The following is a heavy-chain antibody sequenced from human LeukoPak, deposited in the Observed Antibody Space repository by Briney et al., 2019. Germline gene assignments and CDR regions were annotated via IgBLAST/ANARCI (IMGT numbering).Heavy chain of an antibody. CDR1: GGTFSSYA. V-gene: IGHV1-69*05. D-gene: IGHD6-19*01. J-gene: IGHJ6*03. Sequence: GASVKVSCKASGGTFSSYAISWVRQAPGQGLEWMGGIIPIFGTANYAQKLQGRVTMTTDTSTSTAYMELRSLRSDDTAVYYCARGVAGIYYYYYMDVWGKGTTVTVSS. CDR3: ARGVAGIYYYYYMDV. CDR2: IIPIFGTA.